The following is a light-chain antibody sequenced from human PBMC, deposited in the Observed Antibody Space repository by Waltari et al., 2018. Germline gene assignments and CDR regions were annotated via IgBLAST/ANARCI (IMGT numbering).Light chain of an antibody. Sequence: DIQMTQSPSSLYASVGDTVTISCRASRVINNYLNWYQHTPVKAPKLLIYAAYILKHGVPAKFSGSGSATEFTLTINNLQFEDFATYYCQQSYSVPLTFGQGTRVEMK. CDR1: RVINNY. V-gene: IGKV1-39*01. CDR3: QQSYSVPLT. J-gene: IGKJ1*01. CDR2: AAY.